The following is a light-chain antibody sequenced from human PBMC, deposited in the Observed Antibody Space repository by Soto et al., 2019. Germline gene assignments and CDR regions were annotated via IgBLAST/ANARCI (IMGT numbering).Light chain of an antibody. CDR2: GAF. CDR1: QTISSGY. J-gene: IGKJ3*01. CDR3: QQYGRSPFT. Sequence: IVLTQSPRTLSLSPVERATLSCRASQTISSGYLAWYQQKPGQPPRLVMSGAFSRATGTPDRFSGSASGTDFTLTISRLETEDFAVYYCQQYGRSPFTFGPGTQVDI. V-gene: IGKV3-20*01.